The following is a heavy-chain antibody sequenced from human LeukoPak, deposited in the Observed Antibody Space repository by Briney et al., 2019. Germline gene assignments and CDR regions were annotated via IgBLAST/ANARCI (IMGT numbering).Heavy chain of an antibody. CDR1: GFTFTSSA. V-gene: IGHV1-58*02. J-gene: IGHJ4*02. CDR3: AAVYYYDSGGPYTDY. Sequence: ASVTVSCKASGFTFTSSAMQWVRQARGQRLEWIGWIVVGSGNTNYAQKFQERVTITRDMSTSTAYMELSSLRSEDTAVYYCAAVYYYDSGGPYTDYWGQGTLVTVSS. D-gene: IGHD3-22*01. CDR2: IVVGSGNT.